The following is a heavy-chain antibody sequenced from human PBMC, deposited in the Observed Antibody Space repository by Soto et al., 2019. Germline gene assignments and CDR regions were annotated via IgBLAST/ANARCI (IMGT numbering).Heavy chain of an antibody. V-gene: IGHV1-2*02. Sequence: AASVKVSCKASGYTFIAYYIHWVRQAPGQGLEWMGWINPNSGATNYAQKFQGRVTMTRDTSINTAYMDLSSLRFDDTAVYYCARDDYGGNSGVLVDSWGHGTRVTVSS. CDR2: INPNSGAT. CDR3: ARDDYGGNSGVLVDS. CDR1: GYTFIAYY. J-gene: IGHJ5*01. D-gene: IGHD4-17*01.